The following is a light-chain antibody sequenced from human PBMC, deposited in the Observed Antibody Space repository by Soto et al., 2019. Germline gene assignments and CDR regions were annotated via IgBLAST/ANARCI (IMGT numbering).Light chain of an antibody. Sequence: VLSLSAGTVSLTTGERATLSCRASQTVRNNYLAWYQQKPGQAPRLLIYDASSRATGIPDRFSGGGSGTDFTLTISRLEPEDFAVYYCQQYGSSGTFGQGTNVDIK. CDR3: QQYGSSGT. CDR1: QTVRNNY. V-gene: IGKV3-20*01. J-gene: IGKJ1*01. CDR2: DAS.